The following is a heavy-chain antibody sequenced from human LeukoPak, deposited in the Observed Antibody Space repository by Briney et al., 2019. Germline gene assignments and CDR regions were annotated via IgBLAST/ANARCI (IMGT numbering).Heavy chain of an antibody. CDR3: ARDKYYYDSSGYYTGFDY. CDR2: IYSDGSF. Sequence: SETLSLTCTVSGGSISGHYWSWLRQPAGKGLEWIGHIYSDGSFNYSPSHKSRVTISVDTSKNQFSLKLSSVTAADTAVYYRARDKYYYDSSGYYTGFDYWGQGTLVTVSS. CDR1: GGSISGHY. J-gene: IGHJ4*02. D-gene: IGHD3-22*01. V-gene: IGHV4-4*07.